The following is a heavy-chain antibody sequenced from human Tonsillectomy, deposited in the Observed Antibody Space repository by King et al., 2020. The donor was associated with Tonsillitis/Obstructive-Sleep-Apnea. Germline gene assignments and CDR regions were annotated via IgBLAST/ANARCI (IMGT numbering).Heavy chain of an antibody. J-gene: IGHJ3*02. CDR2: IHTNXGNP. CDR3: ARDXPEIVAVAGXDAFDI. V-gene: IGHV7-4-1*02. CDR1: GYTFSRYA. Sequence: VQLVESGSELKKPGASVKVSCKASGYTFSRYAMNWVRQAPGQGLEWMGWIHTNXGNPTYAQGFTGRFVFSVDTSVSTAYLQISSLKAEDTAVYFCARDXPEIVAVAGXDAFDIWGQGTKVTVSS. D-gene: IGHD6-19*01.